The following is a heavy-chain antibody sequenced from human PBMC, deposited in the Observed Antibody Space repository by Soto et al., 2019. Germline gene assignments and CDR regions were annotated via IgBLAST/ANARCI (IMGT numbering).Heavy chain of an antibody. CDR3: ARDLLGPIRNIVVVPAAHDYYYYGMDV. Sequence: GGSLSLSCAASGFTFSSYSMNWVRQAPGKGLEWVSSISSSSSYIYYADSVKGRFTISRDNAKNSLYLQMNSLRAGDTAVYYCARDLLGPIRNIVVVPAAHDYYYYGMDVWGQGTTVTVSS. CDR1: GFTFSSYS. V-gene: IGHV3-21*01. D-gene: IGHD2-2*01. CDR2: ISSSSSYI. J-gene: IGHJ6*02.